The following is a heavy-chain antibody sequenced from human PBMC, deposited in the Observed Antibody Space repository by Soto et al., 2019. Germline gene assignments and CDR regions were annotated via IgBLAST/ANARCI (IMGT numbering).Heavy chain of an antibody. J-gene: IGHJ1*01. V-gene: IGHV1-18*04. CDR3: ARDVSDYDFWSGYYTDEYFQH. CDR1: GYSFTGNS. Sequence: ASVKVSCKASGYSFTGNSMHWVRQAPGQGLEWMGWISAYNGNTNYAQKLQGRVTMTTDTSTSTAYMELRSLRSDDTAVYYCARDVSDYDFWSGYYTDEYFQHWGQGTLVTVSS. D-gene: IGHD3-3*01. CDR2: ISAYNGNT.